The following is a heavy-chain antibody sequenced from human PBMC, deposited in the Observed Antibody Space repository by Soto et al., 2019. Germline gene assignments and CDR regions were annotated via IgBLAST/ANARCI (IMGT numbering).Heavy chain of an antibody. CDR3: ASRLGFYYGSGSSIYYYYYGMDV. D-gene: IGHD3-10*01. V-gene: IGHV4-31*02. J-gene: IGHJ6*04. Sequence: KGLEWIGYIYYSGGTYYNPSLKSRVTISVDTSKNQFSLKLSSVTAADTAVYYCASRLGFYYGSGSSIYYYYYGMDVWGKGTTVTVSS. CDR2: IYYSGGT.